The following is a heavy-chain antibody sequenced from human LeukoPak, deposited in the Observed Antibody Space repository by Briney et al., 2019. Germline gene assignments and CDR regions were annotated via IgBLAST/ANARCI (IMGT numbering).Heavy chain of an antibody. CDR3: ARVAYCGGDCYSRFDP. J-gene: IGHJ5*02. CDR1: GDSLTSYF. Sequence: PSETLSLTCTVSGDSLTSYFWNWIRQPPGKGLEWMGNIYHTGSTNYNPSLKRRVTISMDTSKNQFSLRLSSVTAADTAVYYCARVAYCGGDCYSRFDPWGQGTLVTVSS. CDR2: IYHTGST. V-gene: IGHV4-59*01. D-gene: IGHD2-21*02.